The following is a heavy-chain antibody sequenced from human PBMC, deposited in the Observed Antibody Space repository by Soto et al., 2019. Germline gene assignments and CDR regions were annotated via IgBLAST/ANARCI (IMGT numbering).Heavy chain of an antibody. D-gene: IGHD2-2*01. V-gene: IGHV1-18*01. CDR2: ISPYNGDT. J-gene: IGHJ4*02. CDR3: ARYCSSNRCDHYCEY. Sequence: ASVKVSCKASGYSFTNYDISWVRQAPGQGLEWMGWISPYNGDTNYAQKLQGRVTMTTDTSTSTAYMELRSLRSDDTAVYYCARYCSSNRCDHYCEYWGQGTLVSVSS. CDR1: GYSFTNYD.